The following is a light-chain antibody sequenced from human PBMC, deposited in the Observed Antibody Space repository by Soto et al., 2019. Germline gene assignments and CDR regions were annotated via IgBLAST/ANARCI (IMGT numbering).Light chain of an antibody. CDR3: QQYNNWPPRT. J-gene: IGKJ1*01. V-gene: IGKV3-15*01. CDR1: QSVSSN. Sequence: EIVMTQSPATLSVSPGERATLSCRASQSVSSNLAWYQQKPGQAPRLLIYGASTRATGIPATFSGSGSGTEFTLTISSLQAEDFAVYYCQQYNNWPPRTFGQGTKVDI. CDR2: GAS.